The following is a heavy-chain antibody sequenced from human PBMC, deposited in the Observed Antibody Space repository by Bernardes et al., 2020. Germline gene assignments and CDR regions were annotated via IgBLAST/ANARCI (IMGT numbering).Heavy chain of an antibody. V-gene: IGHV4-38-2*02. CDR3: ARDRGPQWLVRAKRNWFDP. CDR1: GYSISSRYY. D-gene: IGHD6-19*01. CDR2: IYHSGSS. J-gene: IGHJ5*02. Sequence: SETPSLTCAVSGYSISSRYYWGCIMRPPGKGLEWIGSIYHSGSSYYNPSLKSRVTISVDTSKNQFSLKLSSVTAADTAVYCCARDRGPQWLVRAKRNWFDPWGQGTLVTVSS.